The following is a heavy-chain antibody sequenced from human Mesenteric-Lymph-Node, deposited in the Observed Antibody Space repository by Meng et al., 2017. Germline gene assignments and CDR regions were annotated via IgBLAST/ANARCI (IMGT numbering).Heavy chain of an antibody. D-gene: IGHD3-22*01. J-gene: IGHJ6*02. V-gene: IGHV4-34*01. CDR2: INHSEST. CDR1: GGCFSAYD. CDR3: ARHRLIVDLTGYYHDTGLDV. Sequence: SEILSLTCGFYGGCFSAYDWAWIRQTPGKGLEWFGEINHSESTNYKPSLKSRVTISIDTSKHQFSLRLSSVAAADTAVYYCARHRLIVDLTGYYHDTGLDVWGQGTMVTVSS.